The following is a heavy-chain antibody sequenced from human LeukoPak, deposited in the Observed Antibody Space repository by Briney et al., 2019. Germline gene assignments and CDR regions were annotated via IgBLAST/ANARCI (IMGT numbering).Heavy chain of an antibody. CDR3: ARNGDSSSVVD. J-gene: IGHJ4*02. CDR2: IYHSGNT. D-gene: IGHD4-17*01. V-gene: IGHV4-4*02. Sequence: PLETLSLTCAVSGGSISSGNWWSWIRQTPGKGLEWIGEIYHSGNTVYNPPLKSRVTVSVDNSKNQFSLRLTSVTAADTAVYYCARNGDSSSVVDWGQGTLVTVSS. CDR1: GGSISSGNW.